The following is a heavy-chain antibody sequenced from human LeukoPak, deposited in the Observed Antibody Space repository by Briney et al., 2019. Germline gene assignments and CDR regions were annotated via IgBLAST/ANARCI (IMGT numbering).Heavy chain of an antibody. CDR2: IYYSGST. V-gene: IGHV4-59*01. CDR3: ARYISGTSQVFDY. Sequence: AETLSLTCTVSGGSISSYYWSWVRQPPGKGLEWIGYIYYSGSTNYNPSFKSRVTISVDTSKNQFSLKLSSETAADTAVYYCARYISGTSQVFDYWGQGNLVTVSS. D-gene: IGHD1-20*01. CDR1: GGSISSYY. J-gene: IGHJ4*02.